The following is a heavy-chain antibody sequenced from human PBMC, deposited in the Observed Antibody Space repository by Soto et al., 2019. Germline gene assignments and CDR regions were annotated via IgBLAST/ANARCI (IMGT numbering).Heavy chain of an antibody. Sequence: ASVKVSCKASGYTFTSDYMHWVRQAPGQGLEWMGIINPSGGSTSYAQKFQGRVTMTRDTSTSTVYMELSGLRSEDTAVYYCARSLMAGGNGYYYGMDVWGQGTTVTVSS. V-gene: IGHV1-46*01. J-gene: IGHJ6*02. D-gene: IGHD2-15*01. CDR3: ARSLMAGGNGYYYGMDV. CDR2: INPSGGST. CDR1: GYTFTSDY.